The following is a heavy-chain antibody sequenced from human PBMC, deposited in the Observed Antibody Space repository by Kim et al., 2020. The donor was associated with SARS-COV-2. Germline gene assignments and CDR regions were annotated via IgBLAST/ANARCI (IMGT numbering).Heavy chain of an antibody. Sequence: SETLSLTCTVSGGSISSSSYYWGWIRQPPGKGLEWIGSIYYSGSTYYNPSLKSRVTISVDTSKNQFSLKLSSVTAADTAVYYCARRYSSGWPTGDNWFDPWGPGTLVTVSS. D-gene: IGHD6-19*01. CDR1: GGSISSSSYY. CDR2: IYYSGST. CDR3: ARRYSSGWPTGDNWFDP. V-gene: IGHV4-39*01. J-gene: IGHJ5*02.